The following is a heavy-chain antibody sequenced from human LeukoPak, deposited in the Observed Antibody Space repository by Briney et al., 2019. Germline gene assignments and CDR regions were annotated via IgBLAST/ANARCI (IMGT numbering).Heavy chain of an antibody. CDR3: AKDSYGATNWYFDL. D-gene: IGHD4-17*01. Sequence: GGSLRLSCAASGFTFSSYAMSWVRQAPGKGLEWVSAISGSGDSTYYADSVKGRFTISRDNSKNTLYLQMNSLRAEDTAVYYCAKDSYGATNWYFDLWGRGTLVTVSS. J-gene: IGHJ2*01. CDR2: ISGSGDST. V-gene: IGHV3-23*01. CDR1: GFTFSSYA.